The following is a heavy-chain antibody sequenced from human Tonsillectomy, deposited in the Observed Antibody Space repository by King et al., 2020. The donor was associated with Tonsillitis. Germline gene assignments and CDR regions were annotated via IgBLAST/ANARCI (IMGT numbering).Heavy chain of an antibody. Sequence: VQLQQWGAGLLKPSETLSLTCAVYGGSFSGYYWSWIRQPPGKGLEWIGEINHSGSTNYNPSLKSRVTISVDTSMNQFSLKLSSVTAADTAVYYCAQKCSRSSGWNNWGQGTLVTVSS. CDR1: GGSFSGYY. CDR2: INHSGST. CDR3: AQKCSRSSGWNN. D-gene: IGHD6-19*01. V-gene: IGHV4-34*01. J-gene: IGHJ4*02.